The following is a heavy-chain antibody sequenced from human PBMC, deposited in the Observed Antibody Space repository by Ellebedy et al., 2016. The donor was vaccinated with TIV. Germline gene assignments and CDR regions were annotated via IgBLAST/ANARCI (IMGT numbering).Heavy chain of an antibody. CDR2: INPSGGST. Sequence: ASVKVSXXASGYTFTGYYMHWVRQAPGQGLEWMGIINPSGGSTSYAQKFQGRVTMTRDTSISTAYMELSRLRSDDTAVYYCAIVVVGWFDPWGQGTLVTVSS. J-gene: IGHJ5*02. CDR3: AIVVVGWFDP. CDR1: GYTFTGYY. D-gene: IGHD2-15*01. V-gene: IGHV1-46*01.